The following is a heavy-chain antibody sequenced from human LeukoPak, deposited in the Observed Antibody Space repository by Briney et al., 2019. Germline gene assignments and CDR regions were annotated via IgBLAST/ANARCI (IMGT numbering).Heavy chain of an antibody. D-gene: IGHD2/OR15-2a*01. CDR3: ARGATSLSYFDS. Sequence: SETLSLTCTVSGGSISSYYWSWIRQPPGKRLEWIGYIYYSGSTNYNPSLKSRVTISVDTSKNQFSLKLSSVTAADTAVYYCARGATSLSYFDSRGQGTLVTVSS. V-gene: IGHV4-59*01. J-gene: IGHJ4*02. CDR2: IYYSGST. CDR1: GGSISSYY.